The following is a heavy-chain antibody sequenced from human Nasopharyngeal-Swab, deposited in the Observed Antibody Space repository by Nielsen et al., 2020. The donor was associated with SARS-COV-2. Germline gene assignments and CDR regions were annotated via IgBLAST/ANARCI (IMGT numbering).Heavy chain of an antibody. J-gene: IGHJ4*02. Sequence: VRQAPGKGPEYLSAFSGDGVTTHYADSLKGRFTISRDNSKNTVYLQLGSLTAEDMAVYFCARGTPGIPGVDYWGQGTLVTVSS. CDR3: ARGTPGIPGVDY. V-gene: IGHV3-64*02. CDR2: FSGDGVTT. D-gene: IGHD2-8*02.